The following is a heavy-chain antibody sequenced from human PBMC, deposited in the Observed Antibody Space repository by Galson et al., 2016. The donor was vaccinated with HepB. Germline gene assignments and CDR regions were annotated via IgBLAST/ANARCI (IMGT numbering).Heavy chain of an antibody. CDR1: GYTFMNYG. V-gene: IGHV1-18*01. D-gene: IGHD6-19*01. Sequence: SVKVSCKASGYTFMNYGTSWVRQAPGQGLEWMGWISPRNGNTNHAQKVQGRVTMTTDTSTSTAYMELRSLRSDDTAVYYCARDGSGGWHFDSWGQGSLVTVSS. CDR2: ISPRNGNT. J-gene: IGHJ4*02. CDR3: ARDGSGGWHFDS.